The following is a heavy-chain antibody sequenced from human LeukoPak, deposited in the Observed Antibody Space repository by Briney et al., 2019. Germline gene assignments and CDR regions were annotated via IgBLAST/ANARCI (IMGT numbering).Heavy chain of an antibody. V-gene: IGHV7-4-1*02. J-gene: IGHJ4*02. CDR2: IDTNTGNP. CDR3: TRGYDTTGYFSY. D-gene: IGHD3-22*01. CDR1: GYTFSNYT. Sequence: ASVKVSCKASGYTFSNYTLNWVRQAPGQGLEWMGWIDTNTGNPTYAQGFIGRFVFSLDTSDTTAYLQISSLKVEDTAVYYCTRGYDTTGYFSYWGQGTLVTVSS.